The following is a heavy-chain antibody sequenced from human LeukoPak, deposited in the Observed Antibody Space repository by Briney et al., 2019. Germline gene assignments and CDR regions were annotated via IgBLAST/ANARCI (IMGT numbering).Heavy chain of an antibody. V-gene: IGHV4-34*01. CDR1: GFTVSSNY. CDR3: ARRFVRHMVDP. Sequence: GSLRLSCAASGFTVSSNYMSWVRQAPGKGLEWIGEINHSGSTNYNPSLKSRVTISVDTSKNQFSLKLSSVTAADTAVYYCARRFVRHMVDPWGQGTLVTVSS. J-gene: IGHJ5*02. D-gene: IGHD2-21*01. CDR2: INHSGST.